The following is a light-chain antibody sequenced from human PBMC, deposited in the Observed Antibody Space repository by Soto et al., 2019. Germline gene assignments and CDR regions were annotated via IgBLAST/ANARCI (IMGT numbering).Light chain of an antibody. J-gene: IGKJ1*01. CDR2: GAS. Sequence: EIVLTQSPGTLSLSPGERATLSCRASQSVSSTNLAWNQQKPGQAPRLLIYGASSRATDIPDRFSGSGSGTLFTLTISTLEPEDFAVYYCQQYGNSPETFGQGTKVQI. CDR3: QQYGNSPET. V-gene: IGKV3-20*01. CDR1: QSVSSTN.